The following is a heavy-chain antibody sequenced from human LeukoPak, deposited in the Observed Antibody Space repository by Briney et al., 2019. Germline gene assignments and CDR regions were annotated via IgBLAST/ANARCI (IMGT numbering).Heavy chain of an antibody. D-gene: IGHD3-22*01. Sequence: GRSLRLSCAASGFTFSSYAMHWVRQAPGKGLEWVAVISYDGSNKYYADSVKGRFTISRDNSKNTLYLQMNSLRAEDTAVYYCARPYYYDSSGYPDWGQGTLVTVSS. J-gene: IGHJ4*02. CDR1: GFTFSSYA. CDR3: ARPYYYDSSGYPD. CDR2: ISYDGSNK. V-gene: IGHV3-30*04.